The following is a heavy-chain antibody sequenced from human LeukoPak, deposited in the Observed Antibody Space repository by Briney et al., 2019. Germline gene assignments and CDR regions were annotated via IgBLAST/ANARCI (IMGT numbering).Heavy chain of an antibody. CDR2: ISYDGSNK. CDR1: GFTFSSYA. J-gene: IGHJ3*02. Sequence: GGSLRLSCAASGFTFSSYAMHWVRQAPGKGLEWVAVISYDGSNKYYADSVKGRFTISRGNSKNTLYLQMNSLRAEDTAVYYCAREGSSNAFDIWGQGTMVTVSS. CDR3: AREGSSNAFDI. V-gene: IGHV3-30-3*01.